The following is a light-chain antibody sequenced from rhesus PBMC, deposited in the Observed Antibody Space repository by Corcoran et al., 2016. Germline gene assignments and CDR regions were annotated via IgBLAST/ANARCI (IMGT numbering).Light chain of an antibody. CDR1: ENVNQH. J-gene: IGKJ3*01. Sequence: DIQMTQSPSSLSASVGDRATIPCMARENVNQHLHWYQQKPGKAPKLQIFGTSSLQSGLPARFSGSGYETEDTLTISSLQPEDVATYYSQQSYGVPLTFGPGTKRD. CDR3: QQSYGVPLT. CDR2: GTS. V-gene: IGKV1-74*01.